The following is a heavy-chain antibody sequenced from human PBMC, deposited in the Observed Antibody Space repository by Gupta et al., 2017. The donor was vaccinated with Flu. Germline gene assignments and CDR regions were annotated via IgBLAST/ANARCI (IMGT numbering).Heavy chain of an antibody. Sequence: EVQLVESGGDLVKQGESLRLSCAGSGFTFTKAWMAWVRQAPGKGLEWVGRIKSNSDGGTIDYAAPVKRRFSISRDDSKNTVYLQMNSLKSEDTAVYYCTTDGGIAVRPMFDYWGQGALVTVSS. CDR3: TTDGGIAVRPMFDY. V-gene: IGHV3-15*01. CDR2: IKSNSDGGTI. D-gene: IGHD6-6*01. J-gene: IGHJ4*02. CDR1: GFTFTKAW.